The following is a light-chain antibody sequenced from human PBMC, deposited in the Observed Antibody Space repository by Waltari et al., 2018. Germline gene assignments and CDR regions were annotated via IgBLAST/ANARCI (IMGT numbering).Light chain of an antibody. J-gene: IGKJ4*01. Sequence: ELVLTLSTATLSLSTGERATLSCSASQSNSSYLSWYQQKHGQAPRLLIYDASDRAACVPDRFTGRGFGTDFTLTISALEPEDFALYFCQQRKSGGTFGGGTKVEIK. CDR1: QSNSSY. CDR3: QQRKSGGT. V-gene: IGKV3-11*01. CDR2: DAS.